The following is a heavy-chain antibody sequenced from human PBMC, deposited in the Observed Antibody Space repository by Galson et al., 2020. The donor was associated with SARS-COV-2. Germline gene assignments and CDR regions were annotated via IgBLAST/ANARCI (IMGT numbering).Heavy chain of an antibody. V-gene: IGHV3-23*01. CDR3: AKDLVVVPAAQPTYYYYGMDV. Sequence: GGSLRLSCAASGFTFSSYAMSWVRQAPGKGLEWVSAISGSGGSTYYADSVKGRFTISRDNSKNTLYLQMNSLRAEDTAVYYCAKDLVVVPAAQPTYYYYGMDVWGQGTTVTVSS. CDR1: GFTFSSYA. D-gene: IGHD2-2*01. J-gene: IGHJ6*02. CDR2: ISGSGGST.